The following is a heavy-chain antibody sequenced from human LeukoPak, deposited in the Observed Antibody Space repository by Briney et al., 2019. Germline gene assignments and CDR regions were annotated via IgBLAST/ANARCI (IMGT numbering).Heavy chain of an antibody. V-gene: IGHV3-23*01. CDR1: GFTFSSYA. J-gene: IGHJ4*02. D-gene: IGHD1-26*01. CDR2: ISGSGGST. CDR3: AISGGYWAWAH. Sequence: GGSLRLSCAASGFTFSSYAMSWVRQAAGKGLEWVSAISGSGGSTYYADSVKGRFTISRDNSKNTLYLQMNSLRAEDTAVYYCAISGGYWAWAHWGQGTLVTVSS.